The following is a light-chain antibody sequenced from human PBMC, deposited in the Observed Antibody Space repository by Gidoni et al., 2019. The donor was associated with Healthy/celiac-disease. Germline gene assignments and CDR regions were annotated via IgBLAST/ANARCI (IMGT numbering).Light chain of an antibody. CDR2: KAS. J-gene: IGKJ1*01. Sequence: DIQITQSPSTLSASVGDRVTITCRASQSISSWLAWYQQKPGKAPKLLIYKASSLESGVPSRFSGSGSGTEFTITISSLQPDDFATYYCQQYNSYSWTFXQXTKVEIK. CDR3: QQYNSYSWT. V-gene: IGKV1-5*03. CDR1: QSISSW.